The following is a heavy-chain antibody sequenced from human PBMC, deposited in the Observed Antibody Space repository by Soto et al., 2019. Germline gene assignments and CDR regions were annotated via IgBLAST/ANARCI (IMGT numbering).Heavy chain of an antibody. CDR1: GYTFSNYG. J-gene: IGHJ5*02. CDR2: ISLYSDGT. CDR3: ARVVPGAEAWFGP. D-gene: IGHD2-2*01. Sequence: ASVKVSCKTSGYTFSNYGIAWVRQAPGQPLEWLGWISLYSDGTNYAQKFQGRVSMTTDTSTTTAYMELRSLRSDDTAVYYCARVVPGAEAWFGPWGQGTLVTVPS. V-gene: IGHV1-18*01.